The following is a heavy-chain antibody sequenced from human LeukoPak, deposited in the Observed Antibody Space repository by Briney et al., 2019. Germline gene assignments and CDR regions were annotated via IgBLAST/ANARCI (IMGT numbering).Heavy chain of an antibody. D-gene: IGHD1-26*01. Sequence: SETLSLTCAVYGGSFSGYYWSWIRQPPGKGLEWIGEINHSGSTNYNPSLKSRVTISVDTSKNQFSLKLSSVTAADTAVYYCASSQYSGSYYVLYWGQGTLVTVSS. J-gene: IGHJ4*02. CDR3: ASSQYSGSYYVLY. CDR1: GGSFSGYY. CDR2: INHSGST. V-gene: IGHV4-34*01.